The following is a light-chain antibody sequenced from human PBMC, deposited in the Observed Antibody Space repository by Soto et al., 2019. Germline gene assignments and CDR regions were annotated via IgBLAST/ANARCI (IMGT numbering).Light chain of an antibody. Sequence: QSVLTQSSSASASLGSSVKLTCTLSSGHSSYIIAWHQQQPGKAPRYLMKLEGSGSYNKGSGVPDRFSGSSSGADRYLTISNLQPEDEADYYCETWDSNTVVFGGGTKLTVL. V-gene: IGLV4-60*03. CDR2: LEGSGSY. J-gene: IGLJ2*01. CDR1: SGHSSYI. CDR3: ETWDSNTVV.